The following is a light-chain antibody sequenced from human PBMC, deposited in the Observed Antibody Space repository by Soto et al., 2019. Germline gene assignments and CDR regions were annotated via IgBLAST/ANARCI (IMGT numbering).Light chain of an antibody. Sequence: DIQMTQSPSTLSASVGDRVTITCRASQSISSWLAWYQQKPGKAPKLLSYDASSLESGVPSRFSGSGSDTEFTLTINNLQPDDFATYHCQQYNRYSLTFGGGTKVEIK. CDR3: QQYNRYSLT. V-gene: IGKV1-5*01. CDR2: DAS. CDR1: QSISSW. J-gene: IGKJ4*01.